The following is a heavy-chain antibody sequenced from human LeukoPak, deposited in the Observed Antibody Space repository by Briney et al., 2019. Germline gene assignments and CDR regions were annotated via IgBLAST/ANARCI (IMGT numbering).Heavy chain of an antibody. CDR1: GYSISSGYY. J-gene: IGHJ4*02. CDR3: ARRITIFGVVIMEYFDY. D-gene: IGHD3-3*01. CDR2: IYHSGST. V-gene: IGHV4-38-2*01. Sequence: PSETLSLTCAVSGYSISSGYYWRWIRQPPGKGLEWIGSIYHSGSTYYNPSLKSRVTISVDTSKNQFSLKLSSVTAADTAVYYSARRITIFGVVIMEYFDYWGQGTLVTVSS.